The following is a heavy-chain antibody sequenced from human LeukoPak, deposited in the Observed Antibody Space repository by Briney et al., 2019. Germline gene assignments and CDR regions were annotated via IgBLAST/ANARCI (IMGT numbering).Heavy chain of an antibody. Sequence: PSETLSLTCAVYGGSFSNYYWSWIRQPPGQGLEWIGEINHSGSTNYNPSLKSRVTVSVDTSKNQFSLKLSSVTAADTAVYYCARGGWELPEGYFDYWGQGTLVTVSS. CDR1: GGSFSNYY. CDR2: INHSGST. J-gene: IGHJ4*02. D-gene: IGHD1-26*01. CDR3: ARGGWELPEGYFDY. V-gene: IGHV4-34*01.